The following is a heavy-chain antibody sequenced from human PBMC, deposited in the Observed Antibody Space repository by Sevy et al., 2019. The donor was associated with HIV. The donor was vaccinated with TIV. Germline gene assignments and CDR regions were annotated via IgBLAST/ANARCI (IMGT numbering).Heavy chain of an antibody. CDR2: INPISGDT. CDR3: ARARTDFLPGGMDV. CDR1: GYAFTGYY. D-gene: IGHD3-3*01. V-gene: IGHV1-2*06. Sequence: ASVKVSCKASGYAFTGYYMHWVRQAPGQGLQWMGRINPISGDTDDSQKFQGRVTMTRHTSISTDYMEVTRLRSDDTAVYYCARARTDFLPGGMDVWGQGTTVTVSS. J-gene: IGHJ6*02.